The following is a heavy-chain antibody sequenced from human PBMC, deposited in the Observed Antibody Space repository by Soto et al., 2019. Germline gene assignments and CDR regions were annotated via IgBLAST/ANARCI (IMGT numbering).Heavy chain of an antibody. V-gene: IGHV4-59*01. Sequence: QVQLQESGPGLVKPSETLSLTCTVSGVSISSYYWSWIRQPPGKGLEWIGYIYYSGSTNYNPSLKSRVAMSIDTPKNQFSLKLTSVSAADTAVYYCASYRRETYYYMHLWGKGTTVTVSS. CDR3: ASYRRETYYYMHL. D-gene: IGHD3-16*02. CDR2: IYYSGST. J-gene: IGHJ6*03. CDR1: GVSISSYY.